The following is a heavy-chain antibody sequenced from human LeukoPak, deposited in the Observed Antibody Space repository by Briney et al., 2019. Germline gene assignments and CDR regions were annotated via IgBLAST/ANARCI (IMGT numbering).Heavy chain of an antibody. CDR3: ASPCCSDGVCYPGY. V-gene: IGHV3-73*01. CDR2: IRSKANSYAT. CDR1: GFTFSGSA. D-gene: IGHD2-8*01. Sequence: GGSLRLSCAASGFTFSGSAMHWVRQASGKWLEWVGRIRSKANSYATAYAASVTGRFTISRDDSKNTAYLQMNSLETEDTAVYYCASPCCSDGVCYPGYWGQGALVTVSS. J-gene: IGHJ4*02.